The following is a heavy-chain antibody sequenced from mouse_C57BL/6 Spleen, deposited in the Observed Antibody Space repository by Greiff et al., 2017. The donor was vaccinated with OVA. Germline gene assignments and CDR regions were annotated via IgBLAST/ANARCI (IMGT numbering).Heavy chain of an antibody. Sequence: EVQLMESGAGLVKPGGSLKLSCAASGFTFSSYAMSWVRQTPEQRLEWVAYLSRGGDYIYYADTVKGRFTISRDNARNTLYLQMSSLKSEDTAMYYCSREDYYGAFAYWGQGTLVTVSA. D-gene: IGHD1-1*02. CDR1: GFTFSSYA. V-gene: IGHV5-9-1*02. CDR3: SREDYYGAFAY. J-gene: IGHJ3*01. CDR2: LSRGGDYI.